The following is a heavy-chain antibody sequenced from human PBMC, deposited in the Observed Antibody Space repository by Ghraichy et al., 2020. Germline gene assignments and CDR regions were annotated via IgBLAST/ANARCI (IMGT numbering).Heavy chain of an antibody. J-gene: IGHJ6*02. V-gene: IGHV3-66*02. Sequence: GGSLRLSCAASGITVSDNYMSWVRQAPGKGLEWVSIIYSAGSTYYADSVKGRSTISRDYSTNTLYLQMDSLRAEDTAVYYCARDRTAFGVVYYYYGMDVWGQGTTVTVSS. CDR2: IYSAGST. CDR3: ARDRTAFGVVYYYYGMDV. D-gene: IGHD3-3*01. CDR1: GITVSDNY.